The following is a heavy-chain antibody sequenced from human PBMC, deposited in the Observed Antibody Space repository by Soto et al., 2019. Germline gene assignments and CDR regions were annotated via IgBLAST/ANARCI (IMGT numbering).Heavy chain of an antibody. V-gene: IGHV3-33*01. D-gene: IGHD5-12*01. J-gene: IGHJ6*02. CDR2: IWYDGSNK. CDR1: GFTFSSYG. Sequence: GGSLRLSCAASGFTFSSYGMHWVRQAPGKGLEWVAVIWYDGSNKYYADSVKGRFTISRDNSKNTLYLQMDSLRAEDTAVYYCARVVATIGMDHYYGMAFWGQGTSVTVSS. CDR3: ARVVATIGMDHYYGMAF.